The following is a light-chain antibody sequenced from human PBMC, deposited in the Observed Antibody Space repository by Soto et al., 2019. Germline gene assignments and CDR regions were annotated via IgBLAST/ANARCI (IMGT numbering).Light chain of an antibody. CDR3: QQYDNSPMFT. J-gene: IGKJ2*01. CDR2: AAS. V-gene: IGKV1-33*01. CDR1: QDIYDY. Sequence: DIQMTQSPSSLSASVGDSVTITCQASQDIYDYLNWYQHKPGKAPRLLIYAASNLETGVPSRFSGSESGTDFTFTINSLQPEDIATYYCQQYDNSPMFTFGRGTKVEI.